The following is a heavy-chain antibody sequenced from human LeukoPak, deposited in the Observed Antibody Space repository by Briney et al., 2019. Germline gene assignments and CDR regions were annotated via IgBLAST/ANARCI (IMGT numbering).Heavy chain of an antibody. Sequence: SETLSLTCTVSGGSISSYYWSWIRQPAGKGLEWIGRIYTSGSTNYNPSLKSRVTMSVDTSKNQFSLKLSSVTAADTAVYYCARLLYDYSNYGMDVWGQGTTVTVSS. D-gene: IGHD4-11*01. CDR1: GGSISSYY. V-gene: IGHV4-4*07. J-gene: IGHJ6*02. CDR3: ARLLYDYSNYGMDV. CDR2: IYTSGST.